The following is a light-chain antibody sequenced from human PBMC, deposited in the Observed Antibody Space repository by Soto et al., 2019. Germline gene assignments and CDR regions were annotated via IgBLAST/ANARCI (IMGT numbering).Light chain of an antibody. CDR2: GAS. J-gene: IGKJ1*01. CDR3: QQYNNWPRWA. CDR1: QSVSSSY. Sequence: EIVLTQSPGTLSLSPGERATLSCRASQSVSSSYLAWYQQKPGQAPRLLFYGASTRATGIPARFSGSGSGTEFTLTISSLQSEDFAVYFCQQYNNWPRWAFGQGTKVEIK. V-gene: IGKV3-15*01.